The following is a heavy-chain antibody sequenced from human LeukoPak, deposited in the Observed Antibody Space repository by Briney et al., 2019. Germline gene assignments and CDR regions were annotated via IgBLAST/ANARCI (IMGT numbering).Heavy chain of an antibody. J-gene: IGHJ4*02. D-gene: IGHD3-16*01. Sequence: PGGSLRLSCAASGFTISRYSMHWVRQVPGKGLVWVSRINSDGSTTTYADSVKGRFTISRDNAKNTLYLQMNSLRAEDTAVYYCARDLGGSVIAYYCDSWGRGTLVTVSS. V-gene: IGHV3-74*01. CDR2: INSDGSTT. CDR1: GFTISRYS. CDR3: ARDLGGSVIAYYCDS.